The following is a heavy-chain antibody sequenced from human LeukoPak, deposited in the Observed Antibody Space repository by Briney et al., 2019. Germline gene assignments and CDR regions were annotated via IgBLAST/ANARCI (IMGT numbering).Heavy chain of an antibody. J-gene: IGHJ4*02. D-gene: IGHD5-18*01. CDR2: IYSGGNT. CDR3: ARGKGYSYGLYYFDY. Sequence: GGSLRLSCAASGFXVSSNYMSWVRQAPGKGLEWVSVIYSGGNTYYADSVKGRFTISRDNSKNTLYLQMNSLRAEDTAVYYCARGKGYSYGLYYFDYWGQGTLVTVSS. V-gene: IGHV3-53*01. CDR1: GFXVSSNY.